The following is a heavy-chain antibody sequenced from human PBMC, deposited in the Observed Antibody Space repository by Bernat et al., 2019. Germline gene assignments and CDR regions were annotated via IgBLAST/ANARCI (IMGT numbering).Heavy chain of an antibody. CDR3: ARYGARASTYDYIWGSYRYDGFDY. V-gene: IGHV1-18*01. D-gene: IGHD3-16*02. J-gene: IGHJ4*02. CDR1: GYTFTSYG. Sequence: QVQLVQSGAEVKKPGASVKVSCKASGYTFTSYGISWVRQAPGQGLEWMGWISAYNGNTNYAQKLQGRVTMTTDTSTSTAYMELRSLRSDDTAVYYCARYGARASTYDYIWGSYRYDGFDYWAREPWSPSPQ. CDR2: ISAYNGNT.